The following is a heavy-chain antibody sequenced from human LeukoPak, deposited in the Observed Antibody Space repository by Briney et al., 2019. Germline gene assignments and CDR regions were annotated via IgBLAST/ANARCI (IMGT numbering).Heavy chain of an antibody. Sequence: GGSLRLSCAASGFTFADYAMSWGRHAPGKGLEWVSGISWDSGSIVYADSVKGRFTISRDNAKNSLYLQMNSLRAEDTALYYCARGSDRYYFDYWGQGTLVTVSS. J-gene: IGHJ4*02. D-gene: IGHD3-10*01. CDR3: ARGSDRYYFDY. CDR1: GFTFADYA. CDR2: ISWDSGSI. V-gene: IGHV3-9*01.